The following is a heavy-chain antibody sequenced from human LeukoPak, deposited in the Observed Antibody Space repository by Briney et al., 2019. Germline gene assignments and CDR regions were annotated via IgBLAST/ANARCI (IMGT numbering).Heavy chain of an antibody. CDR2: IIPIFGTA. D-gene: IGHD6-25*01. CDR3: ARDSSVPNDAFDI. V-gene: IGHV1-69*13. CDR1: GGTFSSYA. Sequence: ASVKVSCKASGGTFSSYAISWVRQAPGQGLEWMGGIIPIFGTANYAQKFQGRVTITADESTSTAYMELSSLRSEDTAVYYCARDSSVPNDAFDIWGQGTMVTVSS. J-gene: IGHJ3*02.